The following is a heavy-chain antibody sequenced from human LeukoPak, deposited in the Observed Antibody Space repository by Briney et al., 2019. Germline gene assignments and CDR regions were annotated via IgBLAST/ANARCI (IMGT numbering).Heavy chain of an antibody. CDR2: IYKIGTT. CDR3: VIGVGWQPDY. CDR1: GDSFTGYY. Sequence: SETLSLTCTVFGDSFTGYYLNWVRQPPGKGLEWIGHIYKIGTTKYNPSLKSRLTISADTSKNQFSLKLRSVTAADSAVYYCVIGVGWQPDYWGQGALVTVSS. D-gene: IGHD2-15*01. J-gene: IGHJ4*02. V-gene: IGHV4-59*01.